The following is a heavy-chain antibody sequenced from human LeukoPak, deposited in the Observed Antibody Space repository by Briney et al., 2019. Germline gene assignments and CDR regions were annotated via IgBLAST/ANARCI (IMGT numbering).Heavy chain of an antibody. CDR2: INPIFGTA. V-gene: IGHV1-69*05. D-gene: IGHD3-3*01. CDR1: GGTFSSYA. J-gene: IGHJ4*02. Sequence: SVKVSCKASGGTFSSYAISWVRQAPGQGLEWMGGINPIFGTANYAQKFQGRVTITTDESTSTAYMELSSLRSEDTAVYYCARGVRNFWSGYYLGYYFDYWGQGTLVTVSS. CDR3: ARGVRNFWSGYYLGYYFDY.